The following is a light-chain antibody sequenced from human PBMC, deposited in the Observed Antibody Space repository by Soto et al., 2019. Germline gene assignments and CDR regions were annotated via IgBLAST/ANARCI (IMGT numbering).Light chain of an antibody. Sequence: DIQMTQSPSSLSASVGXRXXXXXXASEXIAXXXNWYQQKPGRAPNLLIYAASSLQNGVPSRFRGGGSGTDFTLTISNLXPXXXXXXXXXXXXXXLSITFGQGTRLEIK. J-gene: IGKJ5*01. CDR3: XXXXXXLSIT. CDR2: AAS. CDR1: EXIAXX. V-gene: IGKV1-39*01.